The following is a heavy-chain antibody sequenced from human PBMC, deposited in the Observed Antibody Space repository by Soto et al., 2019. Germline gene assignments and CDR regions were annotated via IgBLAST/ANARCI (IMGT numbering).Heavy chain of an antibody. J-gene: IGHJ4*02. CDR1: GGSISSSSYY. Sequence: PSETLSLTCTVSGGSISSSSYYWGWIRQPPGKGLEWIGSIYYSGSTYYNPSLKSRVTISVDTSKNQFSLKLSSVTAADTAVYYCARLKLGSGYSGYWGQGTLVTVSS. CDR3: ARLKLGSGYSGY. CDR2: IYYSGST. D-gene: IGHD3-22*01. V-gene: IGHV4-39*01.